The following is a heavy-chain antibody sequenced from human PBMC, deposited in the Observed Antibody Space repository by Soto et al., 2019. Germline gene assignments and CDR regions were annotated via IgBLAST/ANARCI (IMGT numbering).Heavy chain of an antibody. CDR1: GYIFTSYW. CDR3: AVVVVAADWFDP. D-gene: IGHD2-15*01. Sequence: PVESLKISCKGSGYIFTSYWISCFLEMPGKGLEWMGRIDPSDSYTNYSPSFQGHVTISADKSISTAYLQWSSLKASDTAMYYCAVVVVAADWFDPWGQGTLVTVSS. CDR2: IDPSDSYT. J-gene: IGHJ5*02. V-gene: IGHV5-10-1*01.